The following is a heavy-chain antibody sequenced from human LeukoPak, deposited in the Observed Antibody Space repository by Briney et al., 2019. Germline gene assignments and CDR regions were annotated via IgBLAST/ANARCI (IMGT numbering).Heavy chain of an antibody. CDR2: IYSGGST. Sequence: PGGSLRLSCAASGFTVSSNYMSWVRQAPGKGLEWVSVIYSGGSTYYADSVKGRFTISRDNSKNTLYLQMNSLRAEDTAVYYCAKDFYCSGGSCYSEDYYYGMDVWGQGTTVTVSS. D-gene: IGHD2-15*01. CDR1: GFTVSSNY. V-gene: IGHV3-53*01. J-gene: IGHJ6*02. CDR3: AKDFYCSGGSCYSEDYYYGMDV.